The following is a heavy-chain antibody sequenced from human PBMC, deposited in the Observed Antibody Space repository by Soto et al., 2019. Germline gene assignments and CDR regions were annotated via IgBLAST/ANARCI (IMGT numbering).Heavy chain of an antibody. D-gene: IGHD3-22*01. J-gene: IGHJ4*02. V-gene: IGHV2-5*02. CDR3: AHAYYDSSGYYYLFDY. CDR2: IYWDDYN. CDR1: GFSLSTSGVG. Sequence: QLTLKESGPTLVKPTQTLTLTCTFSGFSLSTSGVGVGWICQPPGKALEWLALIYWDDYNRYSPTLKSRRTITKDNSKNQVVLTMTNMDPVDTATYDWAHAYYDSSGYYYLFDYWGQGTLVTVSS.